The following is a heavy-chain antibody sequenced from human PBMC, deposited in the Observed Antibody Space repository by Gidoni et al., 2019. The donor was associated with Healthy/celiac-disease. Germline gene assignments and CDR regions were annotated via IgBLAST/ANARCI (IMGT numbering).Heavy chain of an antibody. CDR3: ARDQGAHYYDSSGYPLDY. V-gene: IGHV1-69*04. D-gene: IGHD3-22*01. CDR1: GGTFSSYP. Sequence: QVQLVQSGAEVKKPGSSVKVSCKASGGTFSSYPISWVRQAPGQGLEWMGRIIPILGIANYAQKFQGRVTITADKSTSTAYMELSSLRSEDTAVYYCARDQGAHYYDSSGYPLDYWGQGTLVTVSS. CDR2: IIPILGIA. J-gene: IGHJ4*02.